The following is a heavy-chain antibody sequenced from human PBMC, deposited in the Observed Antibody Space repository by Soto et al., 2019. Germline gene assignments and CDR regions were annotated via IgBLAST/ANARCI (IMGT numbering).Heavy chain of an antibody. CDR1: GGSISSSSYY. V-gene: IGHV4-39*01. Sequence: SETLSLTCTVSGGSISSSSYYWGWIRQPPGKGLEWIGSIYYSGSTYYNPSLKSRVTISVDTSKNQFSLKLSSVTAADTAVYYCASLVTDTAMVFYYYYYMDVWGKGTTVTVSS. CDR3: ASLVTDTAMVFYYYYYMDV. D-gene: IGHD5-18*01. CDR2: IYYSGST. J-gene: IGHJ6*03.